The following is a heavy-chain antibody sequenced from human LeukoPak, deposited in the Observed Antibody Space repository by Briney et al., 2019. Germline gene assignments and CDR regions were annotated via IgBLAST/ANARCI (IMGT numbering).Heavy chain of an antibody. Sequence: GRSLRLSCVASGFTFSNYGMHWVRQAPGKGLEWVAVISDDGSNKYYPDSAKGRLTISRDNSKSTLNLQMDSLRIEDTAVYYCAKVGFTGSYMYAFDMWGQGTMVTVSS. CDR1: GFTFSNYG. V-gene: IGHV3-30*18. J-gene: IGHJ3*02. D-gene: IGHD1-26*01. CDR3: AKVGFTGSYMYAFDM. CDR2: ISDDGSNK.